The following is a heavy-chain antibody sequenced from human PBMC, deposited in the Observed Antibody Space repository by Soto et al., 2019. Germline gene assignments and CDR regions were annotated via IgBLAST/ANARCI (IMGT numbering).Heavy chain of an antibody. CDR1: GGSISSGGYY. J-gene: IGHJ6*02. D-gene: IGHD2-21*02. V-gene: IGHV4-31*03. CDR3: ARVCGGDCHYGMDV. CDR2: IYYSGSI. Sequence: SETLSLTCTVSGGSISSGGYYWSWIRQHPGKGLEWIGYIYYSGSIYYNPSLKSRVTISVDTSKNQFSLNLSSVTAADTAVYYCARVCGGDCHYGMDVWGQGTTVTVSS.